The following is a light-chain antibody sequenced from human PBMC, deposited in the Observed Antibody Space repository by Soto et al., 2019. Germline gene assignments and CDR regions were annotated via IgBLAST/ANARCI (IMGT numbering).Light chain of an antibody. CDR3: CTYAGSNLHYV. Sequence: QSALTQPRSVSGSPGQSVTISCFGTGSDVGGYNYVSWYQQHPGKAPQLMIYDVTKRPSGAPDRFSGSKSGNTASLTISGLQAEDESDYSCCTYAGSNLHYVFGLGTKVTVL. J-gene: IGLJ1*01. V-gene: IGLV2-11*01. CDR1: GSDVGGYNY. CDR2: DVT.